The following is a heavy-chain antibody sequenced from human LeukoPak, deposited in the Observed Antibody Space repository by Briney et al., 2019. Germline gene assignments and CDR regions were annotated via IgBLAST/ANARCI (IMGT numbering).Heavy chain of an antibody. J-gene: IGHJ4*02. D-gene: IGHD2-15*01. CDR2: IPSSGDST. CDR1: GFTFSSYV. V-gene: IGHV3-23*01. CDR3: AERAVGAAYYFDY. Sequence: PGGSLRLSCAASGFTFSSYVMSWVRQAPGKGLEWVSDIPSSGDSTHYADSVKGRFTISRDNSKNTLFLQMNSLRAEDTAVYYCAERAVGAAYYFDYWGQGTLVTVSS.